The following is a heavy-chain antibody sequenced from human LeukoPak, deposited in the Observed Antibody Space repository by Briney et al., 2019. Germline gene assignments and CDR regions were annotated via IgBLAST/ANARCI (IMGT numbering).Heavy chain of an antibody. CDR3: ARHRSTSMALDY. Sequence: SETLSLTCSVSGGSISNYYWTWIRQPPGKGLEWIGYIYYSGSTNYNPSLKSRVAISVDTSKNQFSLKLTSVTAADTAVYYCARHRSTSMALDYWGQGTLVTVSS. CDR1: GGSISNYY. J-gene: IGHJ4*02. CDR2: IYYSGST. V-gene: IGHV4-59*08. D-gene: IGHD5-18*01.